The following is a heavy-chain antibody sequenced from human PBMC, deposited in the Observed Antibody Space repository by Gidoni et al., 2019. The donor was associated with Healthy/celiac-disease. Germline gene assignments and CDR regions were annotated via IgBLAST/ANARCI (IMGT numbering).Heavy chain of an antibody. D-gene: IGHD3-16*02. CDR3: AKDHGLRLGELSYNYDGRDV. CDR2: ISYDGSNK. V-gene: IGHV3-30*18. J-gene: IGHJ6*02. Sequence: QVHLVESGGGVVQPGRSLRLSCSASGFTFRSYGLHWVRQAPGKGLEWVAVISYDGSNKYYADSVKGRLTIARDNSKNTLYLQMNSLRAEDTAVYYCAKDHGLRLGELSYNYDGRDVWGQGTTVTVSS. CDR1: GFTFRSYG.